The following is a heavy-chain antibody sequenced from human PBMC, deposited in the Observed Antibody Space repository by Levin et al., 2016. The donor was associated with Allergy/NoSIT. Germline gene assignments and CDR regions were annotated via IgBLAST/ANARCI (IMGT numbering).Heavy chain of an antibody. Sequence: GGSLRLSCAASGFTFSNHGMHWVRQAPGKGLEWVSYISSSGSTIYYADSVKGRFTISRDNAKNQFSLKLSSVTAADTAVYYCARDRYGSGSYAPGYGMDVWGQGTTVTVSS. D-gene: IGHD3-10*01. J-gene: IGHJ6*02. CDR2: ISSSGSTI. CDR1: GFTFSNHG. CDR3: ARDRYGSGSYAPGYGMDV. V-gene: IGHV3-48*04.